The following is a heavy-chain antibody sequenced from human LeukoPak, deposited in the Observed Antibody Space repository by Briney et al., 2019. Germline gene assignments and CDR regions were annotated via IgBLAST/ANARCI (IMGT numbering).Heavy chain of an antibody. Sequence: GRSLRLSCAASAFSLSRNFMGWVRQAPGKGLEWVSLIYIGGDTYYADSVKGRFTISRDNSKNTIYLQMNSLRVEDTAVYYCAREVGSGSYLAHAFDLWGQGTMVTVSS. J-gene: IGHJ3*01. CDR3: AREVGSGSYLAHAFDL. V-gene: IGHV3-53*01. CDR1: AFSLSRNF. D-gene: IGHD1-26*01. CDR2: IYIGGDT.